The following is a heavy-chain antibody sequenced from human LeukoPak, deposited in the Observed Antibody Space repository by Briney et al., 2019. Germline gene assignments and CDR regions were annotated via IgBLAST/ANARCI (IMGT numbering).Heavy chain of an antibody. Sequence: GGSLRLSCAASGFTFSDYGMHWVRQAPGKGLEWVAVISYNGNNKYYADSVKGRFTISRDNSKNTLYLQMNSLRAEDTAVFYCARAIVGATTRSFDYWGQGTLVTVSS. V-gene: IGHV3-30*03. D-gene: IGHD1-26*01. J-gene: IGHJ4*02. CDR3: ARAIVGATTRSFDY. CDR1: GFTFSDYG. CDR2: ISYNGNNK.